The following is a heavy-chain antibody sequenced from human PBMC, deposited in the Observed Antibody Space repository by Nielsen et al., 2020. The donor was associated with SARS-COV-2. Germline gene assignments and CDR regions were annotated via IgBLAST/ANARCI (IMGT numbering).Heavy chain of an antibody. V-gene: IGHV3-21*01. CDR2: ISSSSSYI. CDR1: GFTFSSYS. D-gene: IGHD1-26*01. J-gene: IGHJ3*02. Sequence: GESLKISCAASGFTFSSYSMNWVRQAPGKGLEWVSSISSSSSYIYYADSVKGRFTISRDNAKNSLYLQMNSLRAEDTAVYYCARASRAAGGAFDIWGQGTMVTVSS. CDR3: ARASRAAGGAFDI.